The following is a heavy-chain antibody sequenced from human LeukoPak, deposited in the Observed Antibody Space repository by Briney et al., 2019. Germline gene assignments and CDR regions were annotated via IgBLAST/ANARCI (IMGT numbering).Heavy chain of an antibody. CDR2: ISGYNGNT. CDR3: ARESGSIAAVQTNWFDP. D-gene: IGHD6-13*01. J-gene: IGHJ5*02. V-gene: IGHV1-18*01. Sequence: PGASVKVSCKASGYTFSSYGISWVRQAPGQGLEWMRWISGYNGNTNYAQRLQGRVTMTTETSTNTAYMELRSLRSDDTAVYYCARESGSIAAVQTNWFDPWGQGTLVTVSS. CDR1: GYTFSSYG.